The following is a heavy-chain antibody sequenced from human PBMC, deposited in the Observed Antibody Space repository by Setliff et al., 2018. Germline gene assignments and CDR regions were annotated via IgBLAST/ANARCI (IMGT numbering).Heavy chain of an antibody. V-gene: IGHV4-34*01. CDR2: VNDSGSA. CDR3: ARGRYYGSGSYSL. D-gene: IGHD3-10*01. Sequence: ETLSLTCDVFGGSFSGYFWAWIRQSPGKGLEWIGDVNDSGSANYKPSLKSRLTISRDTSKNQLSLNLSSVTAADTAVYYCARGRYYGSGSYSLWGQGTLVTVSS. J-gene: IGHJ4*02. CDR1: GGSFSGYF.